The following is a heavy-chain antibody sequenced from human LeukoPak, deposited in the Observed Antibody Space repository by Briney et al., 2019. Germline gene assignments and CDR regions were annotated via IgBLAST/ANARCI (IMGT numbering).Heavy chain of an antibody. Sequence: SETLSLTCAVYGGSFSGYYWSWIRQPPGKGLEWIGEINHSGSTNYNPSLKSRVTISVDTSKNQFSLKLSSVTAADTAAYYCAASTGPFDYWGQGTLVTVSS. D-gene: IGHD2-2*01. J-gene: IGHJ4*02. V-gene: IGHV4-34*01. CDR2: INHSGST. CDR1: GGSFSGYY. CDR3: AASTGPFDY.